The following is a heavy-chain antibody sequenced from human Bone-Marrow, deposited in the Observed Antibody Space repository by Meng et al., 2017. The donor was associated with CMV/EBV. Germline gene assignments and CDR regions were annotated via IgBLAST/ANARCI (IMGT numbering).Heavy chain of an antibody. V-gene: IGHV1-69*02. CDR1: GGTFSSYT. CDR3: ASTVVVPAATSYYYYYYGMDV. Sequence: SVKVSCKASGGTFSSYTISWVRQAPGQGLEWMGRIIPILGIANYAQKFQGRVTITADKSTSTAYMELSSLRSEDTAVYYCASTVVVPAATSYYYYYYGMDVWGQGTTVTFSS. J-gene: IGHJ6*02. D-gene: IGHD2-2*01. CDR2: IIPILGIA.